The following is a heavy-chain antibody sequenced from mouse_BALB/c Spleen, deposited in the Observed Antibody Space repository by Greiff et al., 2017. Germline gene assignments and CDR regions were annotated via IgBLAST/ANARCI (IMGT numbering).Heavy chain of an antibody. CDR1: GFTFSSYG. Sequence: DVQLVESGGGLVQPGGSLKLSCAASGFTFSSYGLSGVRQTPDKRLELVATINSNGGSTYYPDSVKGRFTISRDNAKNTLYLQMSSLKSEDTAMYYCARVVLRLRALSFDYWGQGTTLTVSS. D-gene: IGHD1-2*01. J-gene: IGHJ2*01. CDR3: ARVVLRLRALSFDY. CDR2: INSNGGST. V-gene: IGHV5-6-3*01.